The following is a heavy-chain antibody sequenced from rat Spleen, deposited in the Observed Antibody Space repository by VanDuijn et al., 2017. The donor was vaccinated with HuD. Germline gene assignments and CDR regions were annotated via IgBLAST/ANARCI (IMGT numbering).Heavy chain of an antibody. J-gene: IGHJ2*01. CDR1: GFTFNYYW. Sequence: EVQLVESGGGLVQPGRSLKLSCVASGFTFNYYWMTWIRQAPGKGLEWVSSIDTDGSRTYYPDSVRGRFTISRDNAENTAYLQMNSLWSEDTATYYCAVAGYGYWGQGVVVTVSS. D-gene: IGHD4-3*01. V-gene: IGHV5-58*01. CDR3: AVAGYGY. CDR2: IDTDGSRT.